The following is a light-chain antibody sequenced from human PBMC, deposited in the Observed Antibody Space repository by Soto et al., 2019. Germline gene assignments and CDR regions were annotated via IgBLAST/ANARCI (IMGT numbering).Light chain of an antibody. J-gene: IGKJ2*01. CDR3: QQDNSYSYT. Sequence: DIQMTQSPSTLSASVGDRVTITCRASQSISSWLAWYQQKPGKAPKLLIYDASSLESGVPSRFSGSGSGTEFPLSISSRRPDYVAAYYCQQDNSYSYTLVQRTKL. V-gene: IGKV1-5*01. CDR2: DAS. CDR1: QSISSW.